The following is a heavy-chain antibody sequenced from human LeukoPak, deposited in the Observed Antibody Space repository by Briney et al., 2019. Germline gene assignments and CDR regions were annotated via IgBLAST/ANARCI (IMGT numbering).Heavy chain of an antibody. CDR1: GCTFSSYA. J-gene: IGHJ4*02. Sequence: SVKVSCKPSGCTFSSYAISWVRQAPGQGLEWMGGIIPIFCTANYAQKLQGRVTLTADESTSTAYMELSSLRSGDTAVYYCARGPIVGATETLDYWGQGTLVTVSS. V-gene: IGHV1-69*13. CDR2: IIPIFCTA. D-gene: IGHD1-26*01. CDR3: ARGPIVGATETLDY.